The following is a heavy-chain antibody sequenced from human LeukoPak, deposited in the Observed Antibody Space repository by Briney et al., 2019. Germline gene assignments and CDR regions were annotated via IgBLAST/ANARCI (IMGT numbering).Heavy chain of an antibody. CDR1: GFTVSSNY. CDR2: IYSGGST. V-gene: IGHV3-66*01. Sequence: GGSLRLSCAASGFTVSSNYMSWVRQAPGKGLEWVSVIYSGGSTYYADSVKGRFTISRDNSKNTLYLQMNSLRAEDTAVYYCARDRYYGSGSYHDYWGQGTLATVSS. D-gene: IGHD3-10*01. J-gene: IGHJ4*02. CDR3: ARDRYYGSGSYHDY.